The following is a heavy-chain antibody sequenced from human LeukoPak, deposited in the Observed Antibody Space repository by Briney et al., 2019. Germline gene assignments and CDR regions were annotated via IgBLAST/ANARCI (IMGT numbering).Heavy chain of an antibody. CDR3: ARAMIELPTYYYYMDI. J-gene: IGHJ6*03. Sequence: SETLSLTCTVSGYSIRNGYNWGWIRLSPGKGLEWLGSIYQSGSTYDNPSLKSRVTLSIDTSKNQFSLKLSSVTAADTAVYYCARAMIELPTYYYYMDIWGKGTTVTVSS. D-gene: IGHD3-22*01. CDR1: GYSIRNGYN. V-gene: IGHV4-38-2*02. CDR2: IYQSGST.